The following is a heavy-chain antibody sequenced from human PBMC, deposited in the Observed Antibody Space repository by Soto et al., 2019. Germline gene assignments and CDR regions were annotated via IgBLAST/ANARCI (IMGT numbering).Heavy chain of an antibody. CDR3: ARDTSNSYGYPYYYGMDV. Sequence: GASVKVSCKASGGTFSSYAISWVRQAPGQGLEWMGGIIPIFGTANYAQKFQGRVTITADESTSTAYMELSSLRSEDTAVYYCARDTSNSYGYPYYYGMDVWGQGTTVTVSS. D-gene: IGHD5-18*01. V-gene: IGHV1-69*13. J-gene: IGHJ6*02. CDR1: GGTFSSYA. CDR2: IIPIFGTA.